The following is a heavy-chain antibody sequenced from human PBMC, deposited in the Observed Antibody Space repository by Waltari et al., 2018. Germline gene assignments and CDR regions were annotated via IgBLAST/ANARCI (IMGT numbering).Heavy chain of an antibody. Sequence: QVQLVQSGAEVKKPGSSVKVSCKASGGTFSSYAISWVRQAPGQGLEWRGGIIPIFGTANYAQKLQGRVTMTTDTSTSTAYMELRSLRSDDTAVYYCANRVVGGWFDPWGQGTLVSVSS. V-gene: IGHV1-69*05. D-gene: IGHD2-15*01. CDR3: ANRVVGGWFDP. CDR2: IIPIFGTA. CDR1: GGTFSSYA. J-gene: IGHJ5*02.